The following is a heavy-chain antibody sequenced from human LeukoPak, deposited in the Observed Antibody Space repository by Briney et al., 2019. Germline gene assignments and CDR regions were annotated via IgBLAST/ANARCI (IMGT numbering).Heavy chain of an antibody. D-gene: IGHD4-17*01. Sequence: GGSLRLSCAASEFTVSSNYMSWVRQAPGKGLEWVSVIYSGGSTYYADSVKGRFTISRDNSKNTLYLQMNSLRAEDTAGYYCARTYGDYVYILGYWGQGTLVTVSS. CDR1: EFTVSSNY. V-gene: IGHV3-66*01. J-gene: IGHJ4*02. CDR3: ARTYGDYVYILGY. CDR2: IYSGGST.